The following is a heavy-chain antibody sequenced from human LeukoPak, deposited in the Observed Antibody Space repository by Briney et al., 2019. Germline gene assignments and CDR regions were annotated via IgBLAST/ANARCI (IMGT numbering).Heavy chain of an antibody. J-gene: IGHJ1*01. D-gene: IGHD3-22*01. Sequence: PGGSLRLSCAASGFTFSNAWMSWVRQAPGKGLEWVGRIKSKTDGGTKDYAAPGKGRFTISRDDSKNTQYLQMNSLKTEDTAVYYCTTDQFIYYDSSGYYYKTEYFQHWGQGTLVTVSS. CDR1: GFTFSNAW. CDR3: TTDQFIYYDSSGYYYKTEYFQH. CDR2: IKSKTDGGTK. V-gene: IGHV3-15*01.